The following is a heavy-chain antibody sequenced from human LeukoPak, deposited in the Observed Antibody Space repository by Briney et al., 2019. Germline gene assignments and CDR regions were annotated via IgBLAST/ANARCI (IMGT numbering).Heavy chain of an antibody. J-gene: IGHJ3*02. CDR1: GGSISSGDYY. D-gene: IGHD3-22*01. Sequence: SETLSLTCTVSGGSISSGDYYWSWIRQPPGKGLEWIGYIYYSGSTYYNPSLKSRVTISVDTSKNHFSLKLSSVTAADTAVYYCASSRRYYYDSSGYYAFDIWGQGTMVTVSS. CDR2: IYYSGST. V-gene: IGHV4-30-4*02. CDR3: ASSRRYYYDSSGYYAFDI.